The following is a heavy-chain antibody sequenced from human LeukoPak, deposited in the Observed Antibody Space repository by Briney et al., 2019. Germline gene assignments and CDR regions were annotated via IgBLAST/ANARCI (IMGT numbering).Heavy chain of an antibody. CDR3: ARDPSPYDSSGYLDY. D-gene: IGHD3-22*01. Sequence: GGSLRLSCAASGFTFSSYEMNWVRQAPGKGLEWVSYISSSGSTIYYADSVKGRFTISRDNSKNTLYLQMNSLRAEDTAVYYCARDPSPYDSSGYLDYWGQGTLVTVSS. CDR1: GFTFSSYE. J-gene: IGHJ4*02. V-gene: IGHV3-48*03. CDR2: ISSSGSTI.